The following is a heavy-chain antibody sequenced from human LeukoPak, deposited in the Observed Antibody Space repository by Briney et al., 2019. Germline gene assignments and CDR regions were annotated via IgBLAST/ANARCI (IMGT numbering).Heavy chain of an antibody. CDR3: ARTIAAAGDTNFDY. Sequence: ASVKVSRKASGYTFTGYYMHWVRQAPGQGLEWMGWINPNSGGTNYAQKFQGRVTMTRDTSISTAYMELSRLRSDDTAVYYCARTIAAAGDTNFDYWGQGTLVTVSS. V-gene: IGHV1-2*02. J-gene: IGHJ4*02. D-gene: IGHD6-13*01. CDR2: INPNSGGT. CDR1: GYTFTGYY.